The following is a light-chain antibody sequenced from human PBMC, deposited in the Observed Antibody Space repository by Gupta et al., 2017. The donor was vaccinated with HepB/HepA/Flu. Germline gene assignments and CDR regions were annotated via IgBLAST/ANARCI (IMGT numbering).Light chain of an antibody. V-gene: IGKV2-28*01. CDR3: MQALQTPLT. Sequence: DIVMTQSPLSLPVNPGEPASISCRSSQSLLYSNGNNYLAWYLQKPGQSPQLLIYLGSNRASGVPGRFSGSGSGTDFTLKISRVEAEDVGVYYCMQALQTPLTFGGGTKVEIK. J-gene: IGKJ4*01. CDR2: LGS. CDR1: QSLLYSNGNNY.